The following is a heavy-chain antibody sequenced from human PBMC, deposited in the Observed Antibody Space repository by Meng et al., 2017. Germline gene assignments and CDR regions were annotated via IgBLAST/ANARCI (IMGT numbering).Heavy chain of an antibody. V-gene: IGHV3-23*04. Sequence: VQLGGCGGGLVPPGGSLRLSCAASGFTFSSYRMTWVRQTPGKGLEWVSAISGSGSSTYYADSVKGRFTISRDNSKNMLFLQMNSLRGEDTAIYYCAKNSVSSGYHYRDWGQGTLVTVSS. D-gene: IGHD3-22*01. CDR1: GFTFSSYR. CDR3: AKNSVSSGYHYRD. J-gene: IGHJ4*02. CDR2: ISGSGSST.